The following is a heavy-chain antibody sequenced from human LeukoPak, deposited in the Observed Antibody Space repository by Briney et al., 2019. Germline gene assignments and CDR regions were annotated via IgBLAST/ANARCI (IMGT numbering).Heavy chain of an antibody. D-gene: IGHD6-13*01. CDR1: GYTFTSYD. CDR2: MNPNSGNT. Sequence: ASVKVSCKASGYTFTSYDINWVRQATGQGLEWMGWMNPNSGNTGYAQKFQGRVTITRNTSISTAYMELSSLRSEDTAVYYCARSDPAAAHWGFDWFDPWGQGTLVTVSS. CDR3: ARSDPAAAHWGFDWFDP. V-gene: IGHV1-8*03. J-gene: IGHJ5*02.